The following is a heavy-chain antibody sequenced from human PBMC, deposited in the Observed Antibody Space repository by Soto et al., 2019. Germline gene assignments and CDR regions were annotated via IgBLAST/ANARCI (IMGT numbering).Heavy chain of an antibody. CDR3: TRETVAGITGLDY. CDR2: ISVSDAFI. J-gene: IGHJ4*02. D-gene: IGHD1-20*01. CDR1: GFNVGAFA. Sequence: EVQLLESGGDLVQPGGSLRLSCAASGFNVGAFAVNWVRQARGKGLAWVSGISVSDAFIYYADSVRGRFSISRDASENILYLQMNSLRVDDTALYYCTRETVAGITGLDYWGPGTLVTVSS. V-gene: IGHV3-23*01.